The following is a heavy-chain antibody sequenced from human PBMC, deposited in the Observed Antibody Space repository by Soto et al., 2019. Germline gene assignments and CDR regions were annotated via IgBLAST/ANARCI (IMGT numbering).Heavy chain of an antibody. Sequence: GASVKVSCKASGGTFSSYAISWVRQAPGQGLEWMGGIIPIFGTANYAQKFQGRVTITADESTSTAYMELSSLRSEDTAVYYCARAGGYSRSWYWFDPWGQGTLVTVSS. D-gene: IGHD6-13*01. J-gene: IGHJ5*02. CDR3: ARAGGYSRSWYWFDP. CDR1: GGTFSSYA. CDR2: IIPIFGTA. V-gene: IGHV1-69*13.